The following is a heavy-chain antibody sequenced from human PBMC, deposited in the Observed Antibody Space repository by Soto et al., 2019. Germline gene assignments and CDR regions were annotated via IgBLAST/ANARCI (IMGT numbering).Heavy chain of an antibody. CDR3: AKDAIEVWTTYYFDL. J-gene: IGHJ4*02. CDR2: ITYDGGKQ. Sequence: QVQLVESGGGVVQPGRSLRLSCAASGFTFSSYGMHWVRQAPGRGLEWVAVITYDGGKQYYADSVKGRFTISRDNSKTTLSLQMSSLRVEDTAVYYCAKDAIEVWTTYYFDLWGQGTLVTVSS. V-gene: IGHV3-30*18. D-gene: IGHD3-22*01. CDR1: GFTFSSYG.